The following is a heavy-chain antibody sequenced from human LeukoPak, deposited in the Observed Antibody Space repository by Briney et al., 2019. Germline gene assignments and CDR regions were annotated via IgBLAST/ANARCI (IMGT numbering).Heavy chain of an antibody. CDR3: ASTLSPYYDILTGYFFQH. Sequence: SETLSLTCAVYGGSFSGYYWSWIRQPPGKGLEWIGEINHSGSTNYNPSLKSRVTISVDTSKNQFSLKLSSVTAADTAVYYCASTLSPYYDILTGYFFQHWGQGTLVTVSS. J-gene: IGHJ1*01. CDR1: GGSFSGYY. V-gene: IGHV4-34*01. CDR2: INHSGST. D-gene: IGHD3-9*01.